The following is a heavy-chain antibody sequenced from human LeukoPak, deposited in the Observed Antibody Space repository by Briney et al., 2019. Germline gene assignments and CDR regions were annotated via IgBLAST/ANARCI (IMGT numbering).Heavy chain of an antibody. CDR3: FILWAI. V-gene: IGHV3-66*01. J-gene: IGHJ4*02. CDR2: IYSGGST. CDR1: GFTVSSDY. D-gene: IGHD2-21*01. Sequence: PGGSLRPSGAASGFTVSSDYMSWVRQAPGKGLEWVSLIYSGGSTYYADSVKGRFTISRDNSKNTLYLQMNSLRAEDTAVYYCFILWAIWGQGTLVTVSS.